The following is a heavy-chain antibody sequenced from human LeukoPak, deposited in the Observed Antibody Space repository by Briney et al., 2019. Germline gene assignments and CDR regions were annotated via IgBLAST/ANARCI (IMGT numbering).Heavy chain of an antibody. CDR1: GYTFTNYG. V-gene: IGHV1-18*01. J-gene: IGHJ4*02. Sequence: GASVKVSCKASGYTFTNYGISWVRQAPGQGLEWMGWISTFNANTNYAQKLQGRVTMTTDTSASTAYMELRSLRSDDTAVYYCASALGTTIFEVLDYWGQGTLVTVSS. CDR2: ISTFNANT. D-gene: IGHD3-3*01. CDR3: ASALGTTIFEVLDY.